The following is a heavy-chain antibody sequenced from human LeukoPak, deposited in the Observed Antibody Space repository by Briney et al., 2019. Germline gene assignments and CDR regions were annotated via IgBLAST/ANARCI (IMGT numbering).Heavy chain of an antibody. CDR3: ARDPRDSGSYSGHYFDY. CDR2: IIPSLGIA. CDR1: GGTFSSYA. D-gene: IGHD1-26*01. Sequence: ASVKVSCKASGGTFSSYAISWVRQAPGQGLEWMGRIIPSLGIANYAQKFQGRVTITADKSTSTAYMELSSLRSEDTAVYYCARDPRDSGSYSGHYFDYWGQGTLVTVSS. J-gene: IGHJ4*02. V-gene: IGHV1-69*04.